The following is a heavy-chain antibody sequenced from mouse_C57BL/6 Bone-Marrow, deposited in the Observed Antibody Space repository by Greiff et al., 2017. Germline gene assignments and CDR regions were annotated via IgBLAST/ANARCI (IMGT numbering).Heavy chain of an antibody. CDR2: ISSGGDYI. J-gene: IGHJ3*01. CDR3: TRAYYYGSSPFAY. Sequence: DVKLVESGEGLLKPGGSLKLSCAASGFTFSSYAMSWVRQTPEKRLEWVAYISSGGDYIYYADTLKGRFTISRDNARNTLYLQMSSLKSEDTAMYYCTRAYYYGSSPFAYWGQGTLVTVSA. D-gene: IGHD1-1*01. CDR1: GFTFSSYA. V-gene: IGHV5-9-1*02.